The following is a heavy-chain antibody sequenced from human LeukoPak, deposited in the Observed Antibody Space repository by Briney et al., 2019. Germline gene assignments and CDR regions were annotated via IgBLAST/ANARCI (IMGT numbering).Heavy chain of an antibody. CDR3: ARELHGYYFDN. J-gene: IGHJ4*02. CDR2: ISCDGSNK. Sequence: PGGSLRLSCAASGFTFSNYAMHWVRQAPGKGLEWVAVISCDGSNKYYADSVKGRFTISRDNSKNTLYLQMNSLTTEDTAVYYCARELHGYYFDNWGQGTLVTVSS. CDR1: GFTFSNYA. V-gene: IGHV3-30-3*01. D-gene: IGHD3-10*01.